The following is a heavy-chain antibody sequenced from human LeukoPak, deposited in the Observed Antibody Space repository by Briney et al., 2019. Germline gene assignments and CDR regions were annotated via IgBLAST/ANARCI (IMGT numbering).Heavy chain of an antibody. D-gene: IGHD2-2*01. CDR3: ARTYCSTTSCPWGYLYGMDV. CDR2: IYYSGST. CDR1: GGSINNGGYY. Sequence: PSQTLSLTCNVSGGSINNGGYYWSWIRQPPGKGLEWIGYIYYSGSTYYNPSLKSRVAISVDTSKKQYSLKLSSVTAADTAVYYCARTYCSTTSCPWGYLYGMDVWGQGTTVTVSS. V-gene: IGHV4-31*03. J-gene: IGHJ6*02.